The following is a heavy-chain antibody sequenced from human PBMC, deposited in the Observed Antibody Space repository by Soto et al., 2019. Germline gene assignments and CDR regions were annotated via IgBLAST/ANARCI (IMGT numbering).Heavy chain of an antibody. CDR3: ATRCGAGGHFAY. CDR1: GFTFSSYA. J-gene: IGHJ4*02. V-gene: IGHV3-23*01. D-gene: IGHD2-21*01. Sequence: PGGSLRLSCAASGFTFSSYAMGWVRQGPGKGLEWVAVVSIGGSTHYADSVRGRFTISRDNSKNTLSLQMNSLTAEDTAVYFCATRCGAGGHFAYWGQGALVTVSS. CDR2: VSIGGST.